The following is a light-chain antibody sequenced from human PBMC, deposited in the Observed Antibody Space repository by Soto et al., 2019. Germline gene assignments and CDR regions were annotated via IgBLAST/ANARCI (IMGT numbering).Light chain of an antibody. CDR1: SSDVGGYNH. V-gene: IGLV2-14*01. J-gene: IGLJ3*02. CDR2: EVS. CDR3: TSYSSTNTLV. Sequence: QSVLTQPASVSGSPGQSITISCTGTSSDVGGYNHVSWYQHHPGKAPKLMIYEVSNRPSGVSNRFSGSKSGNTASLTISGLQADDEADYYCTSYSSTNTLVFGGGTKVTVL.